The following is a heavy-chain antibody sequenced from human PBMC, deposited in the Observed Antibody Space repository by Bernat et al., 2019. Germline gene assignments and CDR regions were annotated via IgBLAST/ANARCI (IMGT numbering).Heavy chain of an antibody. V-gene: IGHV2-26*01. CDR2: IFWNDEK. CDR1: GFSLNNARMG. D-gene: IGHD1-20*01. CDR3: ARSKWKDILTQYRWFDP. J-gene: IGHJ5*02. Sequence: QVTLKESGPALVKPTETLTLTCTVSGFSLNNARMGVSWIRQPPGKALEWLAHIFWNDEKSFSTSLKSRLTISKDTSKSQVVLTLNNMDPVDTAKYYCARSKWKDILTQYRWFDPWGQGTLVTVSS.